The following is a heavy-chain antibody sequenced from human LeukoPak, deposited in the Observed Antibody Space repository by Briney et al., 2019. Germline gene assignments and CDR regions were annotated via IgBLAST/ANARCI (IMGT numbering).Heavy chain of an antibody. D-gene: IGHD2-15*01. J-gene: IGHJ4*02. Sequence: ASVKVSCKASGYTFASYGISWVRQAPGQGLEWMGWISAYNGNTNYAQKLQGRVTMTTDTSTSTAYMELRSLRSDDTALFYCAGDSCSGGSCYLSDYWGQGTLVTVSS. CDR1: GYTFASYG. V-gene: IGHV1-18*01. CDR2: ISAYNGNT. CDR3: AGDSCSGGSCYLSDY.